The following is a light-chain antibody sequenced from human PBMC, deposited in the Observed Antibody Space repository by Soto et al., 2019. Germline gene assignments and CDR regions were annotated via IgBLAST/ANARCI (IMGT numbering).Light chain of an antibody. V-gene: IGKV3D-20*02. J-gene: IGKJ3*01. CDR3: QQRSNWPGT. CDR1: QSVSSSY. CDR2: DAS. Sequence: EIVLTQSPGTRSLSPGERATLSCRASQSVSSSYLAWYQQKPGQAPRLLIYDASNRATGIPARFGGSGSGTDFTLTINSLEPEDFAVYYCQQRSNWPGTFGPGTKVDIK.